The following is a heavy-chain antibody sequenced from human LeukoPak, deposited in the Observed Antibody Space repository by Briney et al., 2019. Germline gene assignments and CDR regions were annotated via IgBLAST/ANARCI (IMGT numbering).Heavy chain of an antibody. CDR1: GGSVSSGDYF. CDR2: IHYSGNS. V-gene: IGHV4-31*03. CDR3: ATYDTDGGYFEY. Sequence: SQTVSLTCSVSGGSVSSGDYFWSWIRQHPGKGLEWIGYIHYSGNSYYNPSLKSRVVISLDTSKNQYSVKLTSVTAADTATYYCATYDTDGGYFEYWGQGSLVTVSS. J-gene: IGHJ4*02. D-gene: IGHD3-16*01.